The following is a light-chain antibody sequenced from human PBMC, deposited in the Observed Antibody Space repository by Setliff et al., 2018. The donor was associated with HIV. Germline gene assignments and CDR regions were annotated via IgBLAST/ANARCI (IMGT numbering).Light chain of an antibody. CDR1: SSDIGGYNY. CDR2: EVS. CDR3: SSYAGSERYV. V-gene: IGLV2-8*01. J-gene: IGLJ1*01. Sequence: ALAQPPSASGSPGQSVTISCSGTSSDIGGYNYLSWYQQHPGKAPKMLIYEVSKRPSGVPDRFSGSKSGNAASLIVSGLQAEDEADYYCSSYAGSERYVFGTGTKV.